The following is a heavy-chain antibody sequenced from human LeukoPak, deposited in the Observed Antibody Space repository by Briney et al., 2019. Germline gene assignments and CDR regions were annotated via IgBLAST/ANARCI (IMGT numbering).Heavy chain of an antibody. CDR1: GFSLRTSGMR. V-gene: IGHV2-70*04. CDR2: IDWDDDK. CDR3: ARIRGRFLEVDY. Sequence: SALTLVNPTQTLTLTCNFFGFSLRTSGMRVNWIPQPPGKALEWLERIDWDDDKYCSTSLKTKLIISQATSKNQVVLTMTNMDPVDTATYYCARIRGRFLEVDYWGQGTLVTVSS. D-gene: IGHD3-3*01. J-gene: IGHJ4*02.